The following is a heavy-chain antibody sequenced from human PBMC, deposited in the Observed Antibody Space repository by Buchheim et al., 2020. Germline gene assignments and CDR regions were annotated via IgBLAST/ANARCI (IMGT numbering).Heavy chain of an antibody. D-gene: IGHD1-26*01. J-gene: IGHJ2*01. CDR3: ARGPRVGATSRERYFDL. V-gene: IGHV4-34*01. CDR1: GGSFSGYY. Sequence: QVQLQQWGAGLLKPSETLSLTCAVYGGSFSGYYWSWIRQPPGKGLEWIGEINHSGSTNYNPSLKSRVTISVDTSKKQFSLKLSSVTAADTAVYYCARGPRVGATSRERYFDLWGRGTL. CDR2: INHSGST.